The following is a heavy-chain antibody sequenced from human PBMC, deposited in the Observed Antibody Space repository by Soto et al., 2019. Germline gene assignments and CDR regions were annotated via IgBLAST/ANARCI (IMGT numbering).Heavy chain of an antibody. CDR2: IYYSGST. CDR3: ARHFAKGGLGKAIRYYYYYGMDV. Sequence: SETLSLTCAFSGGSISSGGYSLSWIRQPPGKGLEWIGYIYYSGSTYYNPSLKSRVTISVDTSKNQFSLKLSSVTAADTAVYYCARHFAKGGLGKAIRYYYYYGMDVWGQGTTVTVSS. V-gene: IGHV4-30-2*03. J-gene: IGHJ6*02. D-gene: IGHD2-2*02. CDR1: GGSISSGGYS.